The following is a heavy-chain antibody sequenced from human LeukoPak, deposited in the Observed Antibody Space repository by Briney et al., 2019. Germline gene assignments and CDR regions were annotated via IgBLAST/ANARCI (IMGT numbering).Heavy chain of an antibody. CDR2: ISANNGNTKYNT. D-gene: IGHD1-26*01. CDR3: ARDRDRSGSQSY. J-gene: IGHJ4*02. Sequence: ASVKVSCKASGYAFTSYGISWVRQAPGQGLEWMGWISANNGNTKYNTKYAQNLQGRVTMTTDISTSTAYMELRTLRSDDTAVYYCARDRDRSGSQSYWGQGTLVTVSS. V-gene: IGHV1-18*01. CDR1: GYAFTSYG.